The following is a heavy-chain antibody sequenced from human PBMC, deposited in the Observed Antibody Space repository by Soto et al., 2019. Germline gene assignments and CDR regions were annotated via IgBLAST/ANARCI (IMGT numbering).Heavy chain of an antibody. CDR2: IKSKTDGGTT. Sequence: GGSLRLSCAASGFTFSNAWMSWVRQAPGKGLEWVGRIKSKTDGGTTDYAAPVKGRFTISRDDSKNTLYLQMNSLKTEDTAVYYCTTTQYYDFWSGYYNYYFDYWGQGTLVTVSS. J-gene: IGHJ4*02. CDR1: GFTFSNAW. D-gene: IGHD3-3*01. CDR3: TTTQYYDFWSGYYNYYFDY. V-gene: IGHV3-15*01.